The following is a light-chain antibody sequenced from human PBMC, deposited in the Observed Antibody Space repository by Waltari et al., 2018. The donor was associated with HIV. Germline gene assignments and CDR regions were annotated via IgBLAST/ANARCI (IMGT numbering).Light chain of an antibody. Sequence: QSALTQPRSVSGSPGQSVTISCPGTSSNVGAYNYVSWYQVHPGKPPKVIIYHSIHLPSGVPGRFSGSRSGNTASLTISGLRAEDEAEYYCCSYAGLYKYVFGTGTEVTVL. CDR2: HSI. CDR1: SSNVGAYNY. V-gene: IGLV2-11*01. CDR3: CSYAGLYKYV. J-gene: IGLJ1*01.